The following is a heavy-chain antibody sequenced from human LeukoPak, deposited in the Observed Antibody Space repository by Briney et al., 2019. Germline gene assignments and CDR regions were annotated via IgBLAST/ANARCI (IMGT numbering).Heavy chain of an antibody. V-gene: IGHV4-4*02. CDR2: IYHSGST. Sequence: SGTLSLTCAVSGVSISSSNWWSWVRQPPGKGLEWIGEIYHSGSTNYNPSLKSRATISVDKSKNQFSLKLSSVTAADTAVYYCARDQHDLYYYYGMDVWGQGTTVTVSS. D-gene: IGHD1-1*01. CDR1: GVSISSSNW. J-gene: IGHJ6*02. CDR3: ARDQHDLYYYYGMDV.